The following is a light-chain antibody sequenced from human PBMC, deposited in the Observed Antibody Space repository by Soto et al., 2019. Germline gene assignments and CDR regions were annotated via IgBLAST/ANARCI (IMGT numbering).Light chain of an antibody. V-gene: IGKV3-11*01. CDR1: QSVSSY. J-gene: IGKJ2*01. CDR3: QQRSNGPPYT. Sequence: EIVLTQSPATLSLSPGERATLSCRASQSVSSYLAWYQQKPGQAPRLLIYDASNRATGIPARFSGSGSGTGFTLTISSLEPEDFAVYYCQQRSNGPPYTFGQGTKLEIK. CDR2: DAS.